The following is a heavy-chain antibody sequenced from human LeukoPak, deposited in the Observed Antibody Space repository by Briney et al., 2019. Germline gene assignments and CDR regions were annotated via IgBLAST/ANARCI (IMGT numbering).Heavy chain of an antibody. J-gene: IGHJ3*02. Sequence: GASVKVSCKVSGYTLTELSMHWVRQAPGKGVGWVGGFDPEDGETIYAQKFQGRVTMTEDTSTDTAYMELSSLRSEDTAVYYCATLAIFGVASDAFDIWGQGTMVTVSS. CDR2: FDPEDGET. V-gene: IGHV1-24*01. CDR3: ATLAIFGVASDAFDI. CDR1: GYTLTELS. D-gene: IGHD3-3*01.